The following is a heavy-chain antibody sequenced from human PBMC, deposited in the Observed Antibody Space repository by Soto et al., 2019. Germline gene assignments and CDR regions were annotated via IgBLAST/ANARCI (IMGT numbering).Heavy chain of an antibody. V-gene: IGHV4-34*01. D-gene: IGHD1-1*01. CDR1: GGSFSGHS. J-gene: IGHJ3*02. Sequence: SETLSLTCAVYGGSFSGHSWTWIRQSPGKGLEWIGDINHSGRVNYSPSPKSRVTISLDTSKNQFSLTLSAVTAADTALYFCATWLQREHAFDIWGLGTMVTVSS. CDR3: ATWLQREHAFDI. CDR2: INHSGRV.